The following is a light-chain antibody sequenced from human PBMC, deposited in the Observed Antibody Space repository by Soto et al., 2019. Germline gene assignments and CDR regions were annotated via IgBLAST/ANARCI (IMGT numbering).Light chain of an antibody. CDR3: AAWDDSLNGDV. CDR2: SSN. J-gene: IGLJ1*01. CDR1: SSNIGSNT. Sequence: QAVVTQPPSTSGTPGQRVTISCSGSSSNIGSNTVNWYQHLPGTAPKLLIYSSNQRPSGVPDRFSGSKSGTSASLAVSGLQSEDEADYYCAAWDDSLNGDVFGTGTKLTVL. V-gene: IGLV1-44*01.